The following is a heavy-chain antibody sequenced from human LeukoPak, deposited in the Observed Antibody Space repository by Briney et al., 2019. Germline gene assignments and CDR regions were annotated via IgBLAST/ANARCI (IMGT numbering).Heavy chain of an antibody. Sequence: GGSLRLPCAASGFTFSSYWMSWVRQAPGKGLEWVANIKQDGSEKYYVDSVKGRFTISRDNAKNSLYLQMNSLRAEDTAVYYCARIHIVAVVAATSYFDYWGQGTLVTVSS. V-gene: IGHV3-7*01. CDR2: IKQDGSEK. J-gene: IGHJ4*02. CDR3: ARIHIVAVVAATSYFDY. D-gene: IGHD2-15*01. CDR1: GFTFSSYW.